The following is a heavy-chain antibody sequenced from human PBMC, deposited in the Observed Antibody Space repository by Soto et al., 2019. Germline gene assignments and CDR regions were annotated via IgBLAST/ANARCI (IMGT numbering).Heavy chain of an antibody. Sequence: PSVKVSCKASGGTFSSYAISWVRLAPGQGLEWMGGIIPIFGTANYAQKFQGRVTITADESTSTAYMELSSLRSEDTAVYYCARDKNPFTIFGVAPVWGQGTLVTVSS. CDR3: ARDKNPFTIFGVAPV. CDR2: IIPIFGTA. V-gene: IGHV1-69*13. D-gene: IGHD3-3*01. J-gene: IGHJ4*02. CDR1: GGTFSSYA.